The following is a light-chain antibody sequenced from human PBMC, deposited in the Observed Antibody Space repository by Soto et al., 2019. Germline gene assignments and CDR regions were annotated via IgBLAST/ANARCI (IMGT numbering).Light chain of an antibody. J-gene: IGKJ4*01. V-gene: IGKV3-11*01. Sequence: EIMSTQSPATLSLSPGERATLSCRASQSVSSYLAWYQQKFGQAPRLLIYDASNRATGIPARFSGSGSATDFTLTISSLEPEDFAVYYCQQRYNWPLTFGGGTKVDIK. CDR3: QQRYNWPLT. CDR1: QSVSSY. CDR2: DAS.